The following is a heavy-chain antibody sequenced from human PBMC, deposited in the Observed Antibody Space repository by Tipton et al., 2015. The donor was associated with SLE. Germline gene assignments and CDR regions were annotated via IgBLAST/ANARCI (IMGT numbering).Heavy chain of an antibody. CDR2: ISVYNGNT. J-gene: IGHJ3*02. CDR3: ARDRGYYYDPDAFDI. V-gene: IGHV1-18*01. D-gene: IGHD3-22*01. CDR1: GYTFTSYG. Sequence: QLVQSGAEVKKPGASVKVSCKASGYTFTSYGISWVRQAPGQGLEWMGWISVYNGNTNYAQKLQGRLTMTTDTSTSTAYMEPRSLRSDDTAVYYCARDRGYYYDPDAFDIWGQGTMVTVSS.